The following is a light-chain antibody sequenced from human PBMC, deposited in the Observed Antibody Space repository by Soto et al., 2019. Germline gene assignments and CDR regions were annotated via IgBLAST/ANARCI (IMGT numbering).Light chain of an antibody. J-gene: IGKJ1*01. CDR3: QHYNSYSEA. CDR1: QDISNY. V-gene: IGKV1-5*03. CDR2: KAS. Sequence: DIQMTQSPSSLSASVGDRVTITFQAIQDISNYLNWYQQKPGKAPKLLIYKASTLKSGVPSRFSGSGSGTEFTLTISSLQPDDFATYYCQHYNSYSEAFGQGTKVDIK.